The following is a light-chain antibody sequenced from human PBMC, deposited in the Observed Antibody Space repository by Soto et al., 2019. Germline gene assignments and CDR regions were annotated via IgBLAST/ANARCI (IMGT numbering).Light chain of an antibody. Sequence: QSVLTKSPSASASLGASVKLTCTLSSGHSNYALAWHQQQSEKGPRYLMKLNSDGSHSKGDGIPDRFSGSSSGAERYLTISSLQSEDEADYYCQTWGSGIVVFGGGTKLTVL. J-gene: IGLJ2*01. CDR3: QTWGSGIVV. CDR1: SGHSNYA. CDR2: LNSDGSH. V-gene: IGLV4-69*01.